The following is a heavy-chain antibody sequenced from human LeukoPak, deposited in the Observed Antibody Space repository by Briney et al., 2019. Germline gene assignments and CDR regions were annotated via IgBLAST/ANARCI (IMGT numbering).Heavy chain of an antibody. V-gene: IGHV3-66*02. CDR2: LYDGGKT. CDR3: ATGAGYPFYMDF. J-gene: IGHJ6*03. CDR1: GFLVSYDY. D-gene: IGHD2-15*01. Sequence: GGSLRLSCAATGFLVSYDYMSWVRQAPGKGLEWVSLLYDGGKTYYSDPVKGRFTISRDKSNTLHLQMNSLRSVDTAMYYCATGAGYPFYMDFWGRGTTVTVS.